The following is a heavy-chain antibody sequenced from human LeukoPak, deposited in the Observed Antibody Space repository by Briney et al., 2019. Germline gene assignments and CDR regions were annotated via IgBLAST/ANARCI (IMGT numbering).Heavy chain of an antibody. V-gene: IGHV3-23*01. CDR1: GFTFSSYA. CDR2: ISGSGDST. J-gene: IGHJ4*02. Sequence: GGSLRLSCAASGFTFSSYAMSWVRQAPGKGLEWVSAISGSGDSTYYGDSVQGRCTISRDNSKNTLYLQMNSLRAEDTAVYYCAKTRPLDSSSWSHGDYWGQGTLVTVSS. D-gene: IGHD6-13*01. CDR3: AKTRPLDSSSWSHGDY.